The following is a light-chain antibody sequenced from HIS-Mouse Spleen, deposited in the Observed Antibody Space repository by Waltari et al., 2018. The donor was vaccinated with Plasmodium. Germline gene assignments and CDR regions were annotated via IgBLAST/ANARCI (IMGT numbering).Light chain of an antibody. CDR3: QQYNNWSFT. Sequence: EIVMTQSPATLSVSPGESATPSCRASQSVSSNLAWYKQKPGQAPRLLIYGASTRATGIPARFSGSGSGTEFTLTISSLQSEDFAVYYCQQYNNWSFTFGPGTKVDIK. CDR1: QSVSSN. CDR2: GAS. J-gene: IGKJ3*01. V-gene: IGKV3-15*01.